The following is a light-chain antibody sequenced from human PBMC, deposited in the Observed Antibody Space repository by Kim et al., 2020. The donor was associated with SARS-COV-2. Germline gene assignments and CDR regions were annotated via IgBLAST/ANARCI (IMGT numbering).Light chain of an antibody. V-gene: IGKV3-20*01. CDR1: QSVSSST. Sequence: EIVLTQSPGTLSLSPGERATLSCRASQSVSSSTLAWYQQKRGQGTRLLIYGASTRATGIPDRFSGSGSGTDFTLTITRLEPEDFAVYYCQQYGSSPTFGQGTRWRLN. CDR2: GAS. CDR3: QQYGSSPT. J-gene: IGKJ5*01.